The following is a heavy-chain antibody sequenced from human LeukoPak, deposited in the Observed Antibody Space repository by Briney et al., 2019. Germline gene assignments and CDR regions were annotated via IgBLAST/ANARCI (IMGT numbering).Heavy chain of an antibody. J-gene: IGHJ4*02. Sequence: GVSVKVSCKASGYTLTGYYMHWVRQAPGQGLEWMGWINPNSGGTNYAQKFQGRVTMTRDTSISTAYMELRSLRSDDTAVYYCARAGGPVGACNYWGQGTLVTVSS. CDR3: ARAGGPVGACNY. CDR2: INPNSGGT. CDR1: GYTLTGYY. D-gene: IGHD1-26*01. V-gene: IGHV1-2*02.